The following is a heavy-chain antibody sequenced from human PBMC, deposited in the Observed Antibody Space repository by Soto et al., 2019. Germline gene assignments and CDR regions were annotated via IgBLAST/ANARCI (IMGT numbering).Heavy chain of an antibody. Sequence: EVQVLESGGDLVQPGGSLRLSCAASGFTFSNYAMNWVRQAPGKGPEWVSGISAGRSTYYADSVKGRFTISRDNSKSTLFLQRDSLRAEDTALYYSTKVRGDPVWGKGTTVTVSS. CDR2: ISAGRST. J-gene: IGHJ6*04. CDR3: TKVRGDPV. CDR1: GFTFSNYA. D-gene: IGHD4-17*01. V-gene: IGHV3-23*01.